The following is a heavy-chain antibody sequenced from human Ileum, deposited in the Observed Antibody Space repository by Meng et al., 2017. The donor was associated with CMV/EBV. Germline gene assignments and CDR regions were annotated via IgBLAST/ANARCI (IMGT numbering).Heavy chain of an antibody. D-gene: IGHD2-21*01. Sequence: VCGLTFSDGWMSWVRQSPGKGLEWIGRIKSEGGGGTTDFGAPVKGRFSLSRDDSKNTVYLQMNSLKTEDTGVYYCTHTHNFFENVGVWGQGTLVTVSS. CDR2: IKSEGGGGTT. V-gene: IGHV3-15*01. CDR3: THTHNFFENVGV. J-gene: IGHJ4*02. CDR1: GLTFSDGW.